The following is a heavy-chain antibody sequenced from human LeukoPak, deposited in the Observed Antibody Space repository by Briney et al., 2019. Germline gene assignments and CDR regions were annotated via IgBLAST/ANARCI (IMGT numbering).Heavy chain of an antibody. V-gene: IGHV4-39*01. J-gene: IGHJ4*02. Sequence: PSETLSLTCTVSGGSISSSSYYWGWIRQPPGKGLEWIGSIYYSGSTYYNPSLKSRVTISVDTSKNQFSLKLSSVTAADTAVYYCARGGNYGDSWGQGTLVTVSS. D-gene: IGHD1-7*01. CDR3: ARGGNYGDS. CDR1: GGSISSSSYY. CDR2: IYYSGST.